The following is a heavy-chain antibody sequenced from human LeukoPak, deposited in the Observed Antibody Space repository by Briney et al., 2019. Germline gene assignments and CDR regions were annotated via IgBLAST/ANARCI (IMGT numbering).Heavy chain of an antibody. J-gene: IGHJ4*02. V-gene: IGHV3-66*01. CDR1: GFTVSSNY. Sequence: GGSLRLSCAASGFTVSSNYMSWVRQAPGKGLEWVSVIYSGGSTYYADSVKDRFTISRDNSKNTLYLQMNSLRAEDTAVYYCASSDILTGSLFDYWGQGTLVTVSS. D-gene: IGHD3-9*01. CDR2: IYSGGST. CDR3: ASSDILTGSLFDY.